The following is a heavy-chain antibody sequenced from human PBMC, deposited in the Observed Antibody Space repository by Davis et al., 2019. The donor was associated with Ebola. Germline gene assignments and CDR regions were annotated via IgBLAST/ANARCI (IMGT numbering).Heavy chain of an antibody. CDR3: ARGRHIVVVPAANNYYYYGMDV. Sequence: AGSLTLSCAVYGGSFTGYYWSWIRQLPGKGLEWIGETNHSGSTNYNPSLMSRVTISVDTSKNQFSLKLSSVTAADTAVYYCARGRHIVVVPAANNYYYYGMDVWGQGTTVTVSS. CDR1: GGSFTGYY. V-gene: IGHV4-34*01. CDR2: TNHSGST. D-gene: IGHD2-2*01. J-gene: IGHJ6*02.